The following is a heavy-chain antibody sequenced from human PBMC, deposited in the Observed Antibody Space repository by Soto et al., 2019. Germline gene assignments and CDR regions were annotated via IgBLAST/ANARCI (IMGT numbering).Heavy chain of an antibody. V-gene: IGHV4-30-2*01. CDR3: ASSYYDSSGSALRD. D-gene: IGHD3-22*01. CDR2: IYHSGST. Sequence: QLQLQEPGSGLVKPSQTLSLTCAVSGGSISSGGYSWSWIRQPPGKGLEWIGYIYHSGSTYYNPSLKSRVTISVDRSKNQFSLKLSSVTAADTAVYYCASSYYDSSGSALRDWGQGTLVTVSS. CDR1: GGSISSGGYS. J-gene: IGHJ1*01.